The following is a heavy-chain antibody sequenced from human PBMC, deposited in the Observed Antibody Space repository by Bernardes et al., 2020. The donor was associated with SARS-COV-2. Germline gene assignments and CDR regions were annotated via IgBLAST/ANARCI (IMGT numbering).Heavy chain of an antibody. J-gene: IGHJ4*02. CDR1: GFTFSNYA. V-gene: IGHV3-23*01. CDR2: IRGSGGRT. D-gene: IGHD3-22*01. Sequence: GGSLRLSCAASGFTFSNYAMNWVRQAPGKGLEWVSGIRGSGGRTYYADSVKGRFTISRDNSKNTLFLQMNSLRAEDTAVYYCAKAPFYYYDSSGYYSVYWGQGTLVTVSS. CDR3: AKAPFYYYDSSGYYSVY.